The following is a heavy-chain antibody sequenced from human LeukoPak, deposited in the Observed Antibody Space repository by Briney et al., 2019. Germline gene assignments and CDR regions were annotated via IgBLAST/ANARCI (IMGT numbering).Heavy chain of an antibody. Sequence: GGSLRLSCAASGFTFSNTAMSWVRQTPGKGLEWVATMSAYNDRTHYADSVRGRFTVSRDNSKNTLSLQMNSLREDDTAVYYCAQELSDIFVVRTDSWGQGTLVTVSS. V-gene: IGHV3-23*01. CDR1: GFTFSNTA. CDR2: MSAYNDRT. D-gene: IGHD3-9*01. CDR3: AQELSDIFVVRTDS. J-gene: IGHJ4*02.